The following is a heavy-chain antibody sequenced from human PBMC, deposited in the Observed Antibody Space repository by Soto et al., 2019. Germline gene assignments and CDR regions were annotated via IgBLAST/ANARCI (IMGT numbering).Heavy chain of an antibody. CDR1: GGTFSSYA. CDR2: IIPIFGTA. D-gene: IGHD2-21*01. V-gene: IGHV1-69*06. CDR3: AREVLGAIATSWFDP. J-gene: IGHJ5*02. Sequence: QVQLVQSGAEVKKPGSSVKVSCKASGGTFSSYAISWVRQAPGQGLEWMGGIIPIFGTANYAQKFQGRVTITADKSTSTAYMELSSLRSGDTAVYYCAREVLGAIATSWFDPWGQGTLVTVSS.